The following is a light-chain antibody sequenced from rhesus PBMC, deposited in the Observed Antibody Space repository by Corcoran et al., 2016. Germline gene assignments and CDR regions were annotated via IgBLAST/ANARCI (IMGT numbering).Light chain of an antibody. CDR2: GES. CDR1: QSVSSY. Sequence: EIVMTQSPATLSLSPGERATLSCRASQSVSSYVAWYQQKPEQAPRLLIYGESSRATGIPDRFSGSGSGTDFTLTISRLEPEDFAVYYCQQYRNWPLTFGGGTKVEIK. V-gene: IGKV3S9*01. CDR3: QQYRNWPLT. J-gene: IGKJ4*01.